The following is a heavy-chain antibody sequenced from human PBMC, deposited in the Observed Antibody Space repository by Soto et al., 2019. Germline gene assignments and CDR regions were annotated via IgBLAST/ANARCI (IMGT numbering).Heavy chain of an antibody. V-gene: IGHV4-30-4*01. Sequence: SETLSLTCTVSGGSISSGDYYWSWIRQPPGKGLEWIGYIYYSGSTYYNPSLKSRVTISVDTSKNQFSLKLSSVTAADTAVYYCARETTRPLGHFDSWAQGTPVTVSS. CDR2: IYYSGST. CDR3: ARETTRPLGHFDS. J-gene: IGHJ4*02. D-gene: IGHD7-27*01. CDR1: GGSISSGDYY.